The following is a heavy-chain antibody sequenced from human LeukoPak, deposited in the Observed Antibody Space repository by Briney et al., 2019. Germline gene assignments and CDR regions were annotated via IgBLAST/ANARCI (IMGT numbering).Heavy chain of an antibody. D-gene: IGHD6-19*01. Sequence: GRSLRLSCAASGFTFSSYAMHWVRQAPGKGLEWVAVISYDGSNKYYADSVKGRFTISRDNSKNTLYLQMNSLRAEDTAVCYCARAMAVAGTAFDYWGQGTLVTVSS. CDR2: ISYDGSNK. CDR1: GFTFSSYA. J-gene: IGHJ4*02. V-gene: IGHV3-30-3*01. CDR3: ARAMAVAGTAFDY.